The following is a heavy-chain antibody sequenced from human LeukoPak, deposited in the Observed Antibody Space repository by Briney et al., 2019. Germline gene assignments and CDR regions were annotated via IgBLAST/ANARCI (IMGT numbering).Heavy chain of an antibody. Sequence: PGGSLRLPCAASGFTFSFYEMNWVRQAPGKGLEWVSYISSSGSTIYYADSVKGRFTISRDNAKNSLYLQMNSLRAEDTAVYYCARESQSAYYYDSSGYEDAFDIWGQGTMVTVSS. CDR2: ISSSGSTI. D-gene: IGHD3-22*01. CDR3: ARESQSAYYYDSSGYEDAFDI. V-gene: IGHV3-48*03. CDR1: GFTFSFYE. J-gene: IGHJ3*02.